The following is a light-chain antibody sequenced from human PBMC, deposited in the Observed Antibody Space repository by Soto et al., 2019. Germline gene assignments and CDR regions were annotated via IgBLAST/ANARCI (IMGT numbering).Light chain of an antibody. CDR3: SSYTTSNTVV. CDR2: AVT. V-gene: IGLV2-14*01. J-gene: IGLJ2*01. Sequence: QSVLTQPASVSGSPGQSITISCTGTSSDVGGYNYVSWYQQHPGKAPKLMISAVTNRPSGVSDRFSGSKSGNTASLTISGLQAEDEADYYCSSYTTSNTVVFGGGTKLTVL. CDR1: SSDVGGYNY.